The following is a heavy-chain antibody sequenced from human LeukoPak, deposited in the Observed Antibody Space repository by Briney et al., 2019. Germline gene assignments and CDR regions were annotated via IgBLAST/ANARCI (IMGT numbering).Heavy chain of an antibody. V-gene: IGHV4-34*01. Sequence: PSETLSLTCAVYGGSFSGYYWSWIRQPPGKGLEWIGEITHSGSTNYNPSLKSRVTISVDTSKNQFSLKLSSVTAADTAVYYCARVRYCSSTSCPWGQGTLVTVSS. CDR2: ITHSGST. D-gene: IGHD2-2*01. J-gene: IGHJ5*02. CDR1: GGSFSGYY. CDR3: ARVRYCSSTSCP.